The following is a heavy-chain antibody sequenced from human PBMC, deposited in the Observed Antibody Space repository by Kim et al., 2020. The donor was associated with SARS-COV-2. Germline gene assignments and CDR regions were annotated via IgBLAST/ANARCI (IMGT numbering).Heavy chain of an antibody. J-gene: IGHJ5*02. CDR1: GGSISSYY. V-gene: IGHV4-59*08. D-gene: IGHD2-15*01. CDR2: IYYTGST. CDR3: ARGGAYWGGGSCYNWFYP. Sequence: SETLSLTCTVSGGSISSYYWSWIRQSPGTGLEWIGYIYYTGSTNYNPSLKSRVTISVDTSRTQFSLKLTSVTAADTAVYYCARGGAYWGGGSCYNWFYP.